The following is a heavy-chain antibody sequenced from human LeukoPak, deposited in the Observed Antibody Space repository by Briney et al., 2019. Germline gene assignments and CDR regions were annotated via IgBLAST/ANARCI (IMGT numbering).Heavy chain of an antibody. CDR2: IRYDGNNK. V-gene: IGHV3-30*02. Sequence: GGSLRLSCAASGFTFSDYSMHWVRQAPGKGLNWVAFIRYDGNNKYYADSVKGRFTISRDNAKNTLNLQMNSLRAEDTAVYYCARDLGQYYDTSDNWFDPWGQGTLVTVSS. CDR3: ARDLGQYYDTSDNWFDP. D-gene: IGHD3-22*01. CDR1: GFTFSDYS. J-gene: IGHJ5*02.